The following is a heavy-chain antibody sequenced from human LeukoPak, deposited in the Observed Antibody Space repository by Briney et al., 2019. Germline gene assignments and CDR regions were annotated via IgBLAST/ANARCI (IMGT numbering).Heavy chain of an antibody. CDR1: GGSLSSYY. V-gene: IGHV4-59*01. D-gene: IGHD3-10*01. CDR2: IYYSVCT. Sequence: RSETLSLTCIVSGGSLSSYYWSWIRQPPGKGLEWVGYIYYSVCTNHNPSLQSRVTISVDTSKNQFSMKLSSVTAADTAVYYCARVHPTVREPDYWGQGNLVTVSS. CDR3: ARVHPTVREPDY. J-gene: IGHJ4*02.